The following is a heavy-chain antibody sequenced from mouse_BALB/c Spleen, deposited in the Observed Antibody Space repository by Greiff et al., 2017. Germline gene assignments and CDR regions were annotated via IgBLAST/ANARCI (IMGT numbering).Heavy chain of an antibody. V-gene: IGHV5-6-2*01. CDR3: ARRRDYYGSSPYYAMDY. D-gene: IGHD1-1*01. CDR2: INSNGGST. CDR1: GFTFSSYY. Sequence: EVKLVESGGGLVKLGGSLKLSCAASGFTFSSYYMSWVRQTPEKRLELVAAINSNGGSTYYPDTVKGRFTISRDNAKNTLYLQMSSLKSEDTALYYCARRRDYYGSSPYYAMDYWGQGTSVTVSS. J-gene: IGHJ4*01.